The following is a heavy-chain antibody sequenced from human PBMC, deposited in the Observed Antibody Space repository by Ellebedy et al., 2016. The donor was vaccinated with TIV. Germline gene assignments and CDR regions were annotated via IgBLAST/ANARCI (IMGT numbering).Heavy chain of an antibody. Sequence: GESLKISCAASGFTFYTYAMAWVRQAPGKGLEWLSAIGARSEYTFYADSVKGRFTTSRDNSKNTLYLQMNSLRAEDTAVYYCARDFWLGYWGQGTLVTVPS. CDR3: ARDFWLGY. V-gene: IGHV3-23*01. CDR2: IGARSEYT. D-gene: IGHD3-3*01. J-gene: IGHJ4*02. CDR1: GFTFYTYA.